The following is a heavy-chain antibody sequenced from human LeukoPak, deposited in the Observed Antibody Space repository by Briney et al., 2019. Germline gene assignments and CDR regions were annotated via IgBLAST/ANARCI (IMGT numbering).Heavy chain of an antibody. V-gene: IGHV5-51*01. D-gene: IGHD5-18*01. Sequence: GESLKISYKGSGYRFTSYWIGWVRQMPGKGLGWMGIIYPGDSDTRYSPSFQGQITISADKSISTAYLQWSSLKASDTAMYYCARGIQLNYFDYWGQGTLVTVSS. CDR3: ARGIQLNYFDY. J-gene: IGHJ4*02. CDR2: IYPGDSDT. CDR1: GYRFTSYW.